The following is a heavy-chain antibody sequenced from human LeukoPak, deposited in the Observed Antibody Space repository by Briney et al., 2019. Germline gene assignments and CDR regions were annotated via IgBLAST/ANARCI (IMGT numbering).Heavy chain of an antibody. Sequence: GGSLRLSCAASGFSFSNYGMNWVRQAPGKGLEWVAVIWYDGSNKYYADSVKGRFTISRDNSKNTLYLQMNSLRAEDTAVYYCARDGQDDYGDYGPLDYWGQGTLVTVSS. CDR3: ARDGQDDYGDYGPLDY. CDR2: IWYDGSNK. J-gene: IGHJ4*02. D-gene: IGHD4-17*01. V-gene: IGHV3-33*08. CDR1: GFSFSNYG.